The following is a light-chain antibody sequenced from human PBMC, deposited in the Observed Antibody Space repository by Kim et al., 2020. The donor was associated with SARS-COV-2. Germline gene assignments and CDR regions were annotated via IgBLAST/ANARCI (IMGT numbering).Light chain of an antibody. V-gene: IGKV3-11*01. CDR1: QSVSSY. J-gene: IGKJ2*01. Sequence: LSLSPGERAPLSCWACQSVSSYLAWYQQKPGQAPRLLFYDASNRATGIPARFSGSGSGTDFTLTISSLEPEDFAVYYCQQRSNWPSFGQGTKLEIK. CDR2: DAS. CDR3: QQRSNWPS.